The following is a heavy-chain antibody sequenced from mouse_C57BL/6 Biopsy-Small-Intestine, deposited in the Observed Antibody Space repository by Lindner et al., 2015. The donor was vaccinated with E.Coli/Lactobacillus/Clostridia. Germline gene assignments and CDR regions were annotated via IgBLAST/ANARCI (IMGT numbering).Heavy chain of an antibody. CDR2: IIPIFGTA. CDR1: GGTFSSYT. V-gene: IGHV1-81*01. Sequence: PVKVSCKASGGTFSSYTISWVRQAPGQGLEWMGGIIPIFGTANYAQKFQGRVTITADESTSTAYMELSSLRSEDTAVYYCARDSMAWFVFDIWGQGTMVTVSS. CDR3: ARDSMAWFVFDI. J-gene: IGHJ3*01. D-gene: IGHD1-1*02.